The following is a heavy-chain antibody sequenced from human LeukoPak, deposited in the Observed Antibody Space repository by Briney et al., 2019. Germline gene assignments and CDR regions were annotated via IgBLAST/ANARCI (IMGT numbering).Heavy chain of an antibody. V-gene: IGHV3-21*06. Sequence: GGSLRLSCGVSGFIFSTFAMHWVRLSPGKGLEWVSSITGSGPYMLYADSVKHRFTISRDNTKNLLYLEMNSLRAEDTAMYFCVRDVGAVRGEVYFDYWGQGTLVTVSS. CDR2: ITGSGPYM. CDR1: GFIFSTFA. J-gene: IGHJ4*02. CDR3: VRDVGAVRGEVYFDY. D-gene: IGHD3-10*01.